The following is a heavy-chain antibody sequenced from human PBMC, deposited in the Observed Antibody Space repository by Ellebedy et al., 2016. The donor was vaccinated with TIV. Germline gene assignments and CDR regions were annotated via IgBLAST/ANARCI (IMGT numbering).Heavy chain of an antibody. CDR1: GFTFSNQW. CDR2: IDEDGGEI. D-gene: IGHD2-21*01. Sequence: GESLKISCVASGFTFSNQWMSWVRQAPGKGPEWVANIDEDGGEIDYVDSVRGRFTISRDNAKNSLYLEMNSLRVDDTAVYYCARAYSWGQGTLVTVSS. J-gene: IGHJ4*02. CDR3: ARAYS. V-gene: IGHV3-7*03.